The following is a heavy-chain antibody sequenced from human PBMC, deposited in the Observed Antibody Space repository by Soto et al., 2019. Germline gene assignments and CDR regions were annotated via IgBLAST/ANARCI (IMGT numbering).Heavy chain of an antibody. Sequence: GGSPILSWSSSGLPFSYYYMISVRMAPGKGLERISYISSSSSDTNDANSVKGGLTISRDKAKSSLYLQMNRLRAEDTAVYYCARRYKVFRFGLDTLDIWGQGTRVSVS. CDR2: ISSSSSDT. V-gene: IGHV3-11*06. CDR1: GLPFSYYY. D-gene: IGHD5-18*01. CDR3: ARRYKVFRFGLDTLDI. J-gene: IGHJ3*02.